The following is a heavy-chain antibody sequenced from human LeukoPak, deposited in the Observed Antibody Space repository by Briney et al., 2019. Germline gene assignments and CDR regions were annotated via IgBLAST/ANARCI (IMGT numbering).Heavy chain of an antibody. CDR1: GFTFSNYG. V-gene: IGHV3-30*02. CDR2: IRNDGRNK. J-gene: IGHJ4*02. D-gene: IGHD3/OR15-3a*01. Sequence: GGSLRLSCAASGFTFSNYGMHWVRQAPGKGLEWVAFIRNDGRNKYYADSVKGRFTISRDNSKNTLDLQMNSLTVEDTALYYCAKDRGTGFLHDWTVSSWGQGTRVTVSS. CDR3: AKDRGTGFLHDWTVSS.